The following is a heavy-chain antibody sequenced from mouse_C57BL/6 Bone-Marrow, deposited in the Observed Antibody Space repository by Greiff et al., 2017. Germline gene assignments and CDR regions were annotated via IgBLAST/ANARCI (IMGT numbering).Heavy chain of an antibody. CDR1: GFSLTSYG. V-gene: IGHV2-2*01. D-gene: IGHD2-4*01. J-gene: IGHJ3*01. CDR2: IWSGGST. Sequence: VQLQQSGPGLVQPSQSLSITCTVSGFSLTSYGVHWVRQSPGKGLEWLGVIWSGGSTDYNAAFISRLSISKDNSKSQVFFKMNSLQADDTAIYYCARLDYGGFAYWGQGTLVTVSA. CDR3: ARLDYGGFAY.